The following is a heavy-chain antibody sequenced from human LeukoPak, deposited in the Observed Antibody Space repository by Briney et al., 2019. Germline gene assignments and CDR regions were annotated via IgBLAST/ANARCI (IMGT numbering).Heavy chain of an antibody. J-gene: IGHJ4*02. CDR3: ARDLRRVFDY. CDR2: ISYDGSNK. V-gene: IGHV3-30*04. CDR1: GFTFSSYA. D-gene: IGHD4-17*01. Sequence: PGGSLRPSCAASGFTFSSYAMHWVRQAPGKGLEWVAVISYDGSNKYYADSVKGRFTISRDNSKNTLYLQMNSLRAEDTAVYYCARDLRRVFDYWGQGTLVTVSS.